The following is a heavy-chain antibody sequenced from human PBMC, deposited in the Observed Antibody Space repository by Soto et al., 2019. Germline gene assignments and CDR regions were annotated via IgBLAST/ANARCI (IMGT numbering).Heavy chain of an antibody. D-gene: IGHD5-12*01. CDR3: AKNGLDNSPSAIDS. Sequence: GGSLRLSCAASGFTFDDYAMHWVRQVPGKGLEWVSGINWNSGSIGYGDSVKGRFTISRDNSKNMVFLQMNSLRAEDTALYYCAKNGLDNSPSAIDSWGPGTLVTVSS. V-gene: IGHV3-9*01. CDR2: INWNSGSI. J-gene: IGHJ4*02. CDR1: GFTFDDYA.